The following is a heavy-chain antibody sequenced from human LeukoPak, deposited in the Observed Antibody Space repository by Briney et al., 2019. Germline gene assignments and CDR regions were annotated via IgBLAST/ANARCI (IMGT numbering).Heavy chain of an antibody. J-gene: IGHJ4*02. Sequence: SETLSLTCAVYGGSFSGYYWSWIRQPPGKGLEWIGYIYHSGSTYYNPSLKSRVTISVDRSKNQFSLKLSSVTAADTAVYYCARAHYCSGGSCYIDYWGQGTLVTVSS. CDR3: ARAHYCSGGSCYIDY. D-gene: IGHD2-15*01. CDR1: GGSFSGYY. V-gene: IGHV4-34*01. CDR2: IYHSGST.